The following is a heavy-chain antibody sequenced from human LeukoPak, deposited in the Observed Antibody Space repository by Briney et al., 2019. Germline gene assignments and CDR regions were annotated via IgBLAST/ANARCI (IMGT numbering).Heavy chain of an antibody. V-gene: IGHV4-34*01. J-gene: IGHJ6*02. CDR2: INHSGST. Sequence: SETLSLTCAVYGGSFSGYYWNWIRQPPGKGLEWIGEINHSGSTNYNPSLKSRVTISVDTSKNQFSLKLSSVTAADTAVYYCARGRYYYYGSGSYWWYYGMDVWGQGTTVTVSS. D-gene: IGHD3-10*01. CDR1: GGSFSGYY. CDR3: ARGRYYYYGSGSYWWYYGMDV.